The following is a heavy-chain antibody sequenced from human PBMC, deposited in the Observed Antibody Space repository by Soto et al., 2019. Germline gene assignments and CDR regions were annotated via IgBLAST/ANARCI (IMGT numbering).Heavy chain of an antibody. D-gene: IGHD3-22*01. CDR3: AKSLTSADSSGYPY. CDR2: ISYDGSNK. CDR1: GFTFSSYG. J-gene: IGHJ4*02. Sequence: PWGSLRLSCAASGFTFSSYGMHWVRQAPGKGLEWVAVISYDGSNKYYADSVKGRFTISRDNSKNTLYLQMNSLRAEDTAVYYCAKSLTSADSSGYPYWGQGTLVTVSS. V-gene: IGHV3-30*18.